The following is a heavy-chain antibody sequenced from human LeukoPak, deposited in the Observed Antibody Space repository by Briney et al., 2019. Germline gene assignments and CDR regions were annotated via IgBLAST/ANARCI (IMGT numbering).Heavy chain of an antibody. CDR2: ISGSGGST. CDR1: GFTFSSYS. V-gene: IGHV3-23*01. Sequence: GGSLRLSCTASGFTFSSYSMTWVRQAPGKELEWVSAISGSGGSTYYADSVKGRFTISRDNSKNTLYLQMNSLRAEDTAVYYCARGTGYNTGRSVDYWGQGTLVTVSS. D-gene: IGHD6-25*01. J-gene: IGHJ4*02. CDR3: ARGTGYNTGRSVDY.